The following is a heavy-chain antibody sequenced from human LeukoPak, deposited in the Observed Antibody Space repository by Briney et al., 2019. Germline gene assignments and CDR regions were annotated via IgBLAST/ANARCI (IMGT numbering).Heavy chain of an antibody. CDR2: IYYSGST. CDR3: ARDGPPYDFWSGYYDYYYYGMDV. Sequence: PSQTRSLTCTVSGGSISSGDYYWSWIRQPPGKGLEWIGYIYYSGSTNYNPSLKSRVTISVDTSKNQFSLKLSSVTAADTAVYYCARDGPPYDFWSGYYDYYYYGMDVWGQGTTVTVSS. V-gene: IGHV4-61*08. J-gene: IGHJ6*02. D-gene: IGHD3-3*01. CDR1: GGSISSGDYY.